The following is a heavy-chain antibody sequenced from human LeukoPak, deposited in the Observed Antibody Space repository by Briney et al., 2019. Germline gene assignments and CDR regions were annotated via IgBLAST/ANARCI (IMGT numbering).Heavy chain of an antibody. CDR3: ARLGSGVTSKIDY. V-gene: IGHV4-38-2*02. D-gene: IGHD1-26*01. CDR2: IYHSGNT. CDR1: GYSITNAYY. Sequence: TSETLSLTCTVSGYSITNAYYWGWIRQPPGKGLEWIGSIYHSGNTYYTPSLKSRVTTSVDTSRNQFSLKLNSVTAADTAVYYCARLGSGVTSKIDYWGQGTLVTVSS. J-gene: IGHJ4*02.